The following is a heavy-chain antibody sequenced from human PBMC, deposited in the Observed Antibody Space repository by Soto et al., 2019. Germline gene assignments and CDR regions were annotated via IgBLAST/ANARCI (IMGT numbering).Heavy chain of an antibody. CDR1: GFTFSNYA. CDR2: ISYDGSNK. J-gene: IGHJ6*02. V-gene: IGHV3-30-3*01. Sequence: QGQLVESGGGVVQPGRSLRLSCAASGFTFSNYAIHWVRQAPGKGLEWVAVISYDGSNKYYTDSVKGRFIISRDNSENTLYLQMSSLRAEDTAVYYCARDSSYQRSMDVWGQGTTVTVSS. CDR3: ARDSSYQRSMDV. D-gene: IGHD2-2*01.